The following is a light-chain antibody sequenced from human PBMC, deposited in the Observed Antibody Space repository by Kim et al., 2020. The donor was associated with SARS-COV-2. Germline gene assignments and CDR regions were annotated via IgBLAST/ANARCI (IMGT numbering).Light chain of an antibody. V-gene: IGLV2-8*01. Sequence: QSALTQPPSASGSPGQSVTISCTGTSSDVGGSDYVSWYQHHPGKAPKGMIYEVNKRSSGVPDRFSGSKSGNTASLSVSGLQAEDEADYYCSSYDVTNVRVLFGGGTQLTVL. CDR2: EVN. CDR1: SSDVGGSDY. CDR3: SSYDVTNVRVL. J-gene: IGLJ2*01.